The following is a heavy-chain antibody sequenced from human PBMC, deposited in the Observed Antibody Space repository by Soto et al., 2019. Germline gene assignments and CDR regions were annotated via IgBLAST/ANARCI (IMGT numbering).Heavy chain of an antibody. D-gene: IGHD3-3*01. J-gene: IGHJ5*02. CDR1: VFTFSSYG. V-gene: IGHV3-33*01. Sequence: GGALRLSCAASVFTFSSYGMHWVRQAPGKGLEWVAVIWYDGSNKYYADSVKGRFTISRDNSKNTLYLQMNSLRAEDTAVYYCARESPYYDFWSGYYTENWFDPWGQGTLVTV. CDR3: ARESPYYDFWSGYYTENWFDP. CDR2: IWYDGSNK.